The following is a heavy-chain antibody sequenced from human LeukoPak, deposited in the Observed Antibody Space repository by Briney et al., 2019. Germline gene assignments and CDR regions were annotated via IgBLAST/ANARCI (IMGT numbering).Heavy chain of an antibody. CDR3: ARYLKAVAGTIY. V-gene: IGHV1-2*02. CDR2: INPNSGGK. D-gene: IGHD6-19*01. J-gene: IGHJ4*02. CDR1: GYTFTGYY. Sequence: ASVKVSCEASGYTFTGYYMHWLRQAPGQGLEWMGWINPNSGGKNYAQKFQGRVTMPRDQYISTAFMDASRLRSDDTAVYCGARYLKAVAGTIYWGQGTLVTVSS.